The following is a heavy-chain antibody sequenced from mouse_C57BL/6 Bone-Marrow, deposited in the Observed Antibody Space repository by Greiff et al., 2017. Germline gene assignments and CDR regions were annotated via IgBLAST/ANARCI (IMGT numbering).Heavy chain of an antibody. D-gene: IGHD3-3*01. CDR2: ISSGGSYT. Sequence: EVQRVESGGDLVKPGGSPKFSCAASGFTFSSYGMSWVRQTPDTRLEWVATISSGGSYTYYPDSVKGRFTISRDNAKNTLYLQMSSLKADDTAMYYCARHRDWYAMDYWGQGTSVTVSS. CDR3: ARHRDWYAMDY. CDR1: GFTFSSYG. J-gene: IGHJ4*01. V-gene: IGHV5-6*01.